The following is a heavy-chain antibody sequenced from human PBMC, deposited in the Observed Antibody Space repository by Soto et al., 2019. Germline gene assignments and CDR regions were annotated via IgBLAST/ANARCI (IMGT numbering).Heavy chain of an antibody. V-gene: IGHV1-18*01. J-gene: IGHJ4*02. CDR1: GYTFTSYG. D-gene: IGHD2-8*01. CDR3: GRKEMLGTCDY. CDR2: ISAYNGNT. Sequence: GESLKVSCKASGYTFTSYGISWVRQAPGQGLEWMGWISAYNGNTNYAQKLQGRITLTRDTSTTTVYMELTGLRFEDTAVYYCGRKEMLGTCDYWGQGTLVTVSS.